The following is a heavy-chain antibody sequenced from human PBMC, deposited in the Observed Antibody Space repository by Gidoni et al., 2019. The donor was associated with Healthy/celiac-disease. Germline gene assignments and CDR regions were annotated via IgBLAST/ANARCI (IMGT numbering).Heavy chain of an antibody. CDR3: AKDLESGYYGPLDYYYGMDV. J-gene: IGHJ6*02. Sequence: EVQLVESGGGLVQPGGSLRLSCAASGFTFSSYAMSWVRQAPGKGLEWVSAISGSGGSTYYADSVKGRFTISRDNSKNTLYLQMNSLRAEDTAVYYCAKDLESGYYGPLDYYYGMDVWGQGTTVTVSS. CDR2: ISGSGGST. CDR1: GFTFSSYA. V-gene: IGHV3-23*04. D-gene: IGHD3-3*01.